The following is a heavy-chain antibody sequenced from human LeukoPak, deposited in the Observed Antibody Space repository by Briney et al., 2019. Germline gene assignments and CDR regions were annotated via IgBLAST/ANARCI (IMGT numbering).Heavy chain of an antibody. D-gene: IGHD1-26*01. CDR2: ISYDGSNK. Sequence: GGSLRLSCAASGFTFSSYGMHWVRQAPGKGLEWVAVISYDGSNKYYADSVKGRFTISRDNSKNTLYLQMNSLRAEDTAVYYCARDGGSYYPYFYYYYMDVWGKGTTVTVS. CDR1: GFTFSSYG. J-gene: IGHJ6*03. V-gene: IGHV3-30*03. CDR3: ARDGGSYYPYFYYYYMDV.